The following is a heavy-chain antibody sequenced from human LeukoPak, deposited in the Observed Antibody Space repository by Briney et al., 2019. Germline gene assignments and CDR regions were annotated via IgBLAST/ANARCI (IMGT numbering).Heavy chain of an antibody. J-gene: IGHJ5*02. D-gene: IGHD2-15*01. Sequence: GGSLRLSCADSGFTFSSYSMNWVRQAPEKGLEWISYISSSSNTIYYADSVKGRFTISRDNGKSSLYLQMNSLRDEDTAVYYCAREGYCSGGTCGFFDPWGQGTLVTVSS. CDR3: AREGYCSGGTCGFFDP. CDR1: GFTFSSYS. V-gene: IGHV3-48*02. CDR2: ISSSSNTI.